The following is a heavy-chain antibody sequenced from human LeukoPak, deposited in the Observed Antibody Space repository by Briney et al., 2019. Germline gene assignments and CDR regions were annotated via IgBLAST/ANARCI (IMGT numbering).Heavy chain of an antibody. CDR3: AHSSYDYVWGSYGTFDY. CDR1: GFSLSTSGVG. J-gene: IGHJ4*02. CDR2: IYWDDDK. Sequence: SGPTLVNPTQTLTLTCTFSGFSLSTSGVGVGWIRQPPGKALEWLALIYWDDDKRYSPSLKSRLTITKDTSKNQVVLTMTNMDPVDTATYYCAHSSYDYVWGSYGTFDYWGQGTLVTVSS. V-gene: IGHV2-5*02. D-gene: IGHD3-16*01.